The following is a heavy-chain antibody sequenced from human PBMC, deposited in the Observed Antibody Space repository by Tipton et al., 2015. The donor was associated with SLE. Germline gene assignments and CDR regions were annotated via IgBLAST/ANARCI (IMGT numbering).Heavy chain of an antibody. CDR1: GFTFSDYA. CDR3: ARVRYPTGGAFDI. V-gene: IGHV3-23*01. CDR2: ITASGGST. J-gene: IGHJ3*02. D-gene: IGHD3-9*01. Sequence: SLRLSCAASGFTFSDYALSWVRQAPGKGLEWVSGITASGGSTYYAESVKGRFTISRDNSKNTLYLQMNSLRAEDTAVYYCARVRYPTGGAFDIWGQGTMVSVSS.